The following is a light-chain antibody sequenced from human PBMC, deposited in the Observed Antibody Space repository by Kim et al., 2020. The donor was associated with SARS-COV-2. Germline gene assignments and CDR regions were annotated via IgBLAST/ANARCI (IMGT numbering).Light chain of an antibody. CDR3: SSYTSSSTGV. Sequence: GQSITISCTGTSNDVGGYNYVSWYQQHPGKAPRLMIYDVSNRPSGVSNRFSGSKSDNTASLTISGLQAEDEADYYCSSYTSSSTGVFGGGTQLTVL. CDR1: SNDVGGYNY. CDR2: DVS. V-gene: IGLV2-14*03. J-gene: IGLJ3*02.